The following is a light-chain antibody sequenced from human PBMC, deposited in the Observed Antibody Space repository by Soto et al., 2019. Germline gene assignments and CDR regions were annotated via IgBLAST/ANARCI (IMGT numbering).Light chain of an antibody. V-gene: IGLV1-44*01. CDR2: NNN. CDR1: TSNIGSNI. CDR3: AACDDTLTGLV. J-gene: IGLJ3*02. Sequence: QSVLTQPPSASGTPGQRISISCSGSTSNIGSNIVGWYQHLPGTAPKLLIYNNNQRPSGVPDRFFGSKSGSSASLAISGLQPDDESHYYCAACDDTLTGLVFGGGTKLTVL.